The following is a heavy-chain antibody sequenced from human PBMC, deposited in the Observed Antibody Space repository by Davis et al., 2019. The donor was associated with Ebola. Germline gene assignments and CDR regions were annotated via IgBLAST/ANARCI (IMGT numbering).Heavy chain of an antibody. CDR2: ISSGSYFI. CDR3: ARGGYYDSNGYSHAAFDI. D-gene: IGHD3-22*01. V-gene: IGHV3-21*01. CDR1: GFTFSSYD. Sequence: GESLKISCVASGFTFSSYDMNWVRQAPGKGLEWVSSISSGSYFIFYADSLKGRFTISRDNAKNLLYLQIDSLRAEDTAVYHCARGGYYDSNGYSHAAFDIWGQGTVVTVSS. J-gene: IGHJ3*02.